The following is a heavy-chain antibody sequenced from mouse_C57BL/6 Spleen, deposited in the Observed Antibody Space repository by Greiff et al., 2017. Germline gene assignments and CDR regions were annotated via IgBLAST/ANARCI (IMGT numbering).Heavy chain of an antibody. CDR3: ASLYDGYYFPDY. V-gene: IGHV1-7*01. CDR1: GYTFTSYW. Sequence: QVQLQQSGAELAKPGASVKLSCKASGYTFTSYWMHWVKQRPGQGLEWIGYINPSSGYTKSNQKFKDKATLTADKSSSTAYMQLSSLTYEDSAVYYCASLYDGYYFPDYWGQGNTLTVSS. J-gene: IGHJ2*01. CDR2: INPSSGYT. D-gene: IGHD2-3*01.